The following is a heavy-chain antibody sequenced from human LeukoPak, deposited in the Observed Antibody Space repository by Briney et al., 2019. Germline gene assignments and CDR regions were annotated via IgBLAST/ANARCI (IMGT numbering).Heavy chain of an antibody. CDR1: GYTFTGYH. CDR2: INPYCGDT. D-gene: IGHD6-13*01. V-gene: IGHV1-2*06. J-gene: IGHJ4*02. Sequence: GASVKVSCKASGYTFTGYHIHWVRQAPGQGLEWMGRINPYCGDTNFAQKFQGRVTMTRDTSITTAYMDLSSLTPDDTAVYFCARDQGSLTRSWYTGYWGQGTQVTVSS. CDR3: ARDQGSLTRSWYTGY.